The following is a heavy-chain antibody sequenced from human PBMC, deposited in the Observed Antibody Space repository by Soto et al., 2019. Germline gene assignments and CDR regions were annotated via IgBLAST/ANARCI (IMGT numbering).Heavy chain of an antibody. CDR1: GGSISSSSYY. D-gene: IGHD3-10*01. CDR2: IYYSGST. J-gene: IGHJ4*02. Sequence: QLQLQESGPGLVKPSETLSLTCTVSGGSISSSSYYWGWIRQPPGKGLEWIGSIYYSGSTYYNPSLKSRVTISVDTSKNQFSLKLSSVTAADTAVYYCARHYGSGIYGSGSTFDYWGQGTLVTVSS. V-gene: IGHV4-39*01. CDR3: ARHYGSGIYGSGSTFDY.